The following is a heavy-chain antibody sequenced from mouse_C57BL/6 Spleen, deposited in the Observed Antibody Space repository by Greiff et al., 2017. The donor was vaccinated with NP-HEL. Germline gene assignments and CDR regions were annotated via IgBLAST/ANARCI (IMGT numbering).Heavy chain of an antibody. CDR1: GYTFTDYY. Sequence: EVQLQQSGPELVKPGASVKISCKASGYTFTDYYMNWVKQSHGKSLEWIGDINPNSGGISYNQKFKGKATLTVDKSSSTAYMEFRSLTSEDSAVYYCGRGDDYEYFDVWGTGTTVTVSS. CDR2: INPNSGGI. D-gene: IGHD2-4*01. V-gene: IGHV1-26*01. CDR3: GRGDDYEYFDV. J-gene: IGHJ1*03.